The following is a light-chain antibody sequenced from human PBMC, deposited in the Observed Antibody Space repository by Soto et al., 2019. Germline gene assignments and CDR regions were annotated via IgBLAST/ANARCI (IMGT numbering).Light chain of an antibody. CDR2: QDK. V-gene: IGLV3-1*01. CDR1: DWGNRY. CDR3: QAWDTNTVL. Sequence: SYELTQPPSVSGSPGQTVRITCCGDDWGNRYACWYRQKPGQSPVLVIYQDKKRPSGIPERFSGSNSGNTATLTISGTLAMDEADYSCQAWDTNTVLFGGGTNLTVL. J-gene: IGLJ2*01.